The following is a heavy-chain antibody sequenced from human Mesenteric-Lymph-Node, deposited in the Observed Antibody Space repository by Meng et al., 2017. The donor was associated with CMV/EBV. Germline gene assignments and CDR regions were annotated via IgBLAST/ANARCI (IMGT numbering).Heavy chain of an antibody. D-gene: IGHD3-3*01. Sequence: GESLKISCAASGFTFSSYAMHWVRQAPGKGLEWVAVISYDGSNKYYADSVKGRFTISRDNSKNTLYLQMNSLRAEDTALYYCTKGRNYDLSVGDYWGQGTLVTVSS. J-gene: IGHJ4*02. CDR2: ISYDGSNK. CDR3: TKGRNYDLSVGDY. CDR1: GFTFSSYA. V-gene: IGHV3-30*04.